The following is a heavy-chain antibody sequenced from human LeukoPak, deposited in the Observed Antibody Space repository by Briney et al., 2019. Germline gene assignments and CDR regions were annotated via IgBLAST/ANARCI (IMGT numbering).Heavy chain of an antibody. CDR2: IYHSGST. J-gene: IGHJ4*02. CDR3: ARVGGGIIID. CDR1: GGSFSGYY. V-gene: IGHV4-30-2*01. D-gene: IGHD3-10*01. Sequence: SETLSLTCAVYGGSFSGYYWSWIRQPPGKGLEWIGYIYHSGSTYYNPSLKSRVTISVDRSKSQFSLKLSSVTAADTAVYYCARVGGGIIIDWGQGTLVTVSS.